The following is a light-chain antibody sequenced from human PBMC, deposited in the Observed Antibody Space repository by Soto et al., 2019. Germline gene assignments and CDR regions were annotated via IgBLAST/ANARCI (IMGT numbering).Light chain of an antibody. CDR1: QSVSSSY. J-gene: IGKJ1*01. CDR3: QQYGSSPET. Sequence: EIVLTQSPGTLSLSPGERATLSCRASQSVSSSYLAWYQQEPGQAPRLLIYGASSRATGIPDRFSGSGSGTDFTLTIGRLEPEDFAVYYCQQYGSSPETFGQGTKVDI. CDR2: GAS. V-gene: IGKV3-20*01.